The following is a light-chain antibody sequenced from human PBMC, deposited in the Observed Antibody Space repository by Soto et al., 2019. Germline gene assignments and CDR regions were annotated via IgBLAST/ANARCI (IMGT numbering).Light chain of an antibody. Sequence: DIQLTQSPSFLSASVGDRVTITCRASQGISSYLAWYQQKPGKAPKLLIYAASTLQSGVPSRSSGSGSGTEFTLTISSLQPEDSATYYCQQLNSCFGPGTKVDIK. CDR1: QGISSY. V-gene: IGKV1-9*01. J-gene: IGKJ3*01. CDR2: AAS. CDR3: QQLNSC.